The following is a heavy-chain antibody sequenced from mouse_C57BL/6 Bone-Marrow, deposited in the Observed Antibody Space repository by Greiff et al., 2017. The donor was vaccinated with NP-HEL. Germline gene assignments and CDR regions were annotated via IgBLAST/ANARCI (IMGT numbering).Heavy chain of an antibody. CDR2: ISNGGGST. D-gene: IGHD1-1*01. J-gene: IGHJ3*01. CDR3: ARLGSSYWFAY. V-gene: IGHV5-12*01. CDR1: GFTFSDYY. Sequence: EVKLVESGGGLVQPGGSLKLSCAASGFTFSDYYMYWVRQTPEKRLEWVAYISNGGGSTYYPDTVKGRFTISRDNAKNTLYLQMSRLKSEDTAMYYCARLGSSYWFAYWGQGTLVTVSA.